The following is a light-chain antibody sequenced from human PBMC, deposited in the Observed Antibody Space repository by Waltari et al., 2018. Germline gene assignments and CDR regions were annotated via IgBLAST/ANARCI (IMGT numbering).Light chain of an antibody. V-gene: IGLV1-47*02. CDR3: AAWDDSPSGHVV. Sequence: SVLTQPPSASGAPGQRVTISCSGSSSNIGSHYVYWYQQLPGTAPKLLTYTDDQRAEGVPDRVSASKSGTSASLAISGLRSEDEADYYCAAWDDSPSGHVVFGGGTKLTVL. J-gene: IGLJ2*01. CDR1: SSNIGSHY. CDR2: TDD.